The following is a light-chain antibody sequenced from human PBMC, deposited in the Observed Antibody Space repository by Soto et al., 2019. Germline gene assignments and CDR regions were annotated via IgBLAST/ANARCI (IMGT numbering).Light chain of an antibody. Sequence: EIVSTQSPGTLSLSPGERATLSCRASQSVSSSSYLAWYQQKPGQAPRLLIYGASSRATGIPDRFSGSGSATDFTLTICRLEPEDFAVYYCRQYGSSPSYTFGQGTKLEIK. J-gene: IGKJ2*01. CDR3: RQYGSSPSYT. CDR2: GAS. V-gene: IGKV3-20*01. CDR1: QSVSSSSY.